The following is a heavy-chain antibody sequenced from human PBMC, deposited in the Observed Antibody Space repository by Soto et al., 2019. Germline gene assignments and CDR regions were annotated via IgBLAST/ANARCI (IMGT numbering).Heavy chain of an antibody. Sequence: ASVKVSCKASGYTFTSYGISWVRQAPGQGLEWMGWISAYNGNTNYAQKLQGRVTMTTDTSTSTAYMDLRSLKASDTAMYYCARGVADVLRFLEWYALDYWGQGTLVTVSS. V-gene: IGHV1-18*01. D-gene: IGHD3-3*01. J-gene: IGHJ4*02. CDR1: GYTFTSYG. CDR3: ARGVADVLRFLEWYALDY. CDR2: ISAYNGNT.